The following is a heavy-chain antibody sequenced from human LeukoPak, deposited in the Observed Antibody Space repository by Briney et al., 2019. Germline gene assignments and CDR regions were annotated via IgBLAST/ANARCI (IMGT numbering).Heavy chain of an antibody. CDR3: ARGGTIGSYAFDY. D-gene: IGHD1-26*01. CDR1: GFTFSSYG. V-gene: IGHV3-30*02. J-gene: IGHJ4*02. CDR2: IRYDGSNK. Sequence: GGSLRLSCAASGFTFSSYGMHWVRQAPGKGLEWVAFIRYDGSNKYYADSVKGQFTISRDNAKNSLYLQMNSLRAEDTAVYYCARGGTIGSYAFDYWGQGTLVTVSS.